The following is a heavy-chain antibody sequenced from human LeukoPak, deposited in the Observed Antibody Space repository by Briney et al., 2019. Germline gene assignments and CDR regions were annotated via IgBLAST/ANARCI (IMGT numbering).Heavy chain of an antibody. Sequence: ASVKVFCKASGYTFTSYLISWVRQVPGQGLEWMGWISGHNGNTDYAQKLQGRVTMTTDTSTSTAYMELRSLRSDDTAVYYCARVLFSSSANWFDPWGQGTLVTVSS. CDR1: GYTFTSYL. J-gene: IGHJ5*02. CDR3: ARVLFSSSANWFDP. CDR2: ISGHNGNT. D-gene: IGHD6-6*01. V-gene: IGHV1-18*01.